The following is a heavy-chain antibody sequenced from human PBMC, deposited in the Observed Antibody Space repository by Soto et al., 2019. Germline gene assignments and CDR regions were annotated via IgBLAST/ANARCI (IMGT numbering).Heavy chain of an antibody. D-gene: IGHD7-27*01. CDR2: INPNSGDT. CDR1: GHTFTGHH. J-gene: IGHJ4*02. V-gene: IGHV1-2*02. Sequence: QVQLVQSGAEVKKPGASVKVSCKASGHTFTGHHMHWVRQAPGQGLEWMGYINPNSGDTIFAQKFQGRVTMTRDTSISTAYMELSRVASDDTAVYYCARDLTGDPNYWGQGTLVTVSS. CDR3: ARDLTGDPNY.